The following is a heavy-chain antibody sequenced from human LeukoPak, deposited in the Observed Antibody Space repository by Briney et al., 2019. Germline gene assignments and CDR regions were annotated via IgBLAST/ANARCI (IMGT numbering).Heavy chain of an antibody. CDR3: AREFRVLPDI. Sequence: GGSLRLSCAPSGFTFSSYWMHWVRQAPGKGLVWVSRINTDGSTTNYADSVKGRFTISRDNAKNTLYLQMNSLRAEDTAVYYCAREFRVLPDIWGQGTMVTVSS. CDR1: GFTFSSYW. V-gene: IGHV3-74*01. J-gene: IGHJ3*02. D-gene: IGHD2-8*02. CDR2: INTDGSTT.